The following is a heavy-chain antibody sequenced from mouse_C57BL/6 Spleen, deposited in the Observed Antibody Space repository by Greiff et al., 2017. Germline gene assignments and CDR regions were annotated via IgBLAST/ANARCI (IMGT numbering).Heavy chain of an antibody. CDR2: IYPSDSDT. D-gene: IGHD2-5*01. CDR3: AGTYYSNYDYAMDY. J-gene: IGHJ4*01. Sequence: QVQLQQPGAELVKPGASVKVSCKASGYTFTSYWMHWVKQRPGHGLEWIGRIYPSDSDTNYNQKFKGKATLTVDKSSSTAYMQLSSLTSEDSAVYYCAGTYYSNYDYAMDYWGQGTSVTVSS. V-gene: IGHV1-74*01. CDR1: GYTFTSYW.